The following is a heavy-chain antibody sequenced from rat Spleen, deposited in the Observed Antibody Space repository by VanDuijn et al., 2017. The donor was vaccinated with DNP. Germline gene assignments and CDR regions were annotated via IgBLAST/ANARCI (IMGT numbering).Heavy chain of an antibody. J-gene: IGHJ4*01. Sequence: EVQLVESGGGLVQPGRSLKLSCAASGFTFSDYNMAWVRQAPKKGLEWVALISPDGDRTYYRDSVKGRFTVSRNNAESTLHLQMDSLGSDDTATYYCTRPRGSYGGYRVDAWGQGISVSVSS. D-gene: IGHD1-11*01. CDR3: TRPRGSYGGYRVDA. CDR2: ISPDGDRT. V-gene: IGHV5S10*01. CDR1: GFTFSDYN.